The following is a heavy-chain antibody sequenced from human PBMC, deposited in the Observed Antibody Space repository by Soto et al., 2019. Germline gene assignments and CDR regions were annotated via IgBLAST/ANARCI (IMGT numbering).Heavy chain of an antibody. V-gene: IGHV3-33*01. J-gene: IGHJ4*02. CDR3: ARDRRISDFDY. CDR1: GFTFSSYG. CDR2: IWYDGSNK. Sequence: GGSLRLSCAASGFTFSSYGMHWVRQAPGKGLEWVAVIWYDGSNKYYADSVKGRFTISRDNSKNTLYLQMNSLRAEDTAVYYCARDRRISDFDYWGQGTLVTVSS.